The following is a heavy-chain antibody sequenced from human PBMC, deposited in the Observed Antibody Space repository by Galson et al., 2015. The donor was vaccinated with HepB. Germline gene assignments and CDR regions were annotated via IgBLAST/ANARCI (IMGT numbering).Heavy chain of an antibody. CDR1: GFTFSNQA. CDR3: VKDRHAIVVPGTYFDN. CDR2: ISSNGDNT. Sequence: SLRLSCAASGFTFSNQAMHWVRQAPGKGLDYVSAISSNGDNTYYADSVKGRFTISRDNSKNTLYLQMSSLTTEDTALYYCVKDRHAIVVPGTYFDNWGQGTLVTVSS. J-gene: IGHJ4*02. D-gene: IGHD1-26*01. V-gene: IGHV3-64D*06.